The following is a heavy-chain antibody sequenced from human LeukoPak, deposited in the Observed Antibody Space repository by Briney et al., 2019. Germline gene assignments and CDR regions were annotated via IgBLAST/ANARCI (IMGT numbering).Heavy chain of an antibody. Sequence: GGSLRLSCAASGFTFSSYAMHWVRQAPGKGLEWVAVISYDGSNKYYADSVKGRFTISRDASKSTLYLQLNSLRPEDTAVYYCARDHIPMVRENWFDPWGQGTLVTVSS. D-gene: IGHD3-10*01. J-gene: IGHJ5*02. CDR1: GFTFSSYA. CDR3: ARDHIPMVRENWFDP. V-gene: IGHV3-30-3*01. CDR2: ISYDGSNK.